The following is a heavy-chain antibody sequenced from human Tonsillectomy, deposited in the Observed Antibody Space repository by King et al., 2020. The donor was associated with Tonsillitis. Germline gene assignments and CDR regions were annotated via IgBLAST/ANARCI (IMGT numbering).Heavy chain of an antibody. D-gene: IGHD3-10*01. CDR3: AIADGSGSYSVPKWFDS. CDR2: IYYSGST. CDR1: GDSISRGDDY. J-gene: IGHJ5*01. V-gene: IGHV4-30-4*08. Sequence: VQLQESGPRLVMPSQTLSLTCTVSGDSISRGDDYWSWIRQSPGKGLEWIGYIYYSGSTYYNSSLKSRVTISINTSKNQFSLKMRSGSVADTAVYYCAIADGSGSYSVPKWFDSSGQGIPVTVSS.